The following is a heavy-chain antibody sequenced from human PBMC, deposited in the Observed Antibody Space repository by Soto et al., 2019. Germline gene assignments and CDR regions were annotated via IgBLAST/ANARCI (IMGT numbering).Heavy chain of an antibody. J-gene: IGHJ4*02. CDR2: IYPSDSDT. CDR1: GYNFAGYW. D-gene: IGHD1-1*01. Sequence: GESLKISCKGSGYNFAGYWIAWVRQMPGKGLELMGIIYPSDSDTRYRPSFQGQVAISADKSISSAYLQWSSLRASDTAMYYCARGGLSTRTFDYWRQGTPVTVSS. V-gene: IGHV5-51*01. CDR3: ARGGLSTRTFDY.